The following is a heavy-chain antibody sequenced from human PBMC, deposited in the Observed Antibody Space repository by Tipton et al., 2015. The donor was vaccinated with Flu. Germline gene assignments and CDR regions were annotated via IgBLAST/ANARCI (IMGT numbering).Heavy chain of an antibody. CDR3: ARYYYGSGTFSSPHYYSYGFDV. CDR1: GGSISRHY. D-gene: IGHD3-10*01. J-gene: IGHJ6*02. CDR2: IYFNGSTS. Sequence: TLSLTCTVSGGSISRHYWSWLRQSPGKGLEWTGYIYFNGSTSSYNPSLTSRLTISVDTPQNQYSLRLGAVAAADTAVYYWARYYYGSGTFSSPHYYSYGFDVWGPGTTLTFAS. V-gene: IGHV4-59*11.